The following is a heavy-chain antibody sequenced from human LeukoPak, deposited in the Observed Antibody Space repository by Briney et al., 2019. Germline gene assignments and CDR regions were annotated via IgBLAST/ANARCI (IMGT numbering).Heavy chain of an antibody. D-gene: IGHD3-22*01. CDR2: ISYDGSNK. V-gene: IGHV3-30*18. Sequence: SGRSLRLSRAASGFTLSSYGMHWVRQAPGKGLEWVAVISYDGSNKYYADSVKGRFTISRDNSKNTLYLQMNSLRAEDTAVYYCAKPYYYDSSGYKYYFDYWGQGTLVTVSS. CDR1: GFTLSSYG. CDR3: AKPYYYDSSGYKYYFDY. J-gene: IGHJ4*02.